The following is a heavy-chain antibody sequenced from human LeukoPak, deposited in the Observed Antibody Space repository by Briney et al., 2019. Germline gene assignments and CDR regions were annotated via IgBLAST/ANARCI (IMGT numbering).Heavy chain of an antibody. CDR1: GGSFSGYY. CDR3: ARMGSGSYFNDYYYYYYMDV. D-gene: IGHD3-10*01. Sequence: SETLSLTCAVYGGSFSGYYWSWIRQPPGKGLEWIGEINHSGSTNYNPSLKSRVTMSVDTSKNQFSLKLSSVTAADTAVYYCARMGSGSYFNDYYYYYYMDVWGKGTTVTISS. J-gene: IGHJ6*03. CDR2: INHSGST. V-gene: IGHV4-34*01.